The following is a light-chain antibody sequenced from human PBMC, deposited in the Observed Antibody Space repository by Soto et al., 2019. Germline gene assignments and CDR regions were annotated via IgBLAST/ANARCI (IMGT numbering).Light chain of an antibody. J-gene: IGKJ5*01. CDR1: QSVSNNY. CDR2: GAS. V-gene: IGKV3-20*01. CDR3: QQYEESPIT. Sequence: EIVLTQSPGTLSLSPGERATFSCRASQSVSNNYLAWYQQKPGQAPRLLIYGASNRATGIPDRFSGSGSGTDFTLTISRLEPEDFAVYYCQQYEESPITFGQGTRLEI.